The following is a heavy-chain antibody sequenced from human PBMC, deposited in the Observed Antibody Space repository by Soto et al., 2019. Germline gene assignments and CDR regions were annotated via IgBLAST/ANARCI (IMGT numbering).Heavy chain of an antibody. CDR3: ARSQGSSTSLEIYYYYYYGMDV. J-gene: IGHJ6*02. V-gene: IGHV1-69*01. CDR1: GGTFSSYA. CDR2: IIPISGTA. Sequence: QVQLVQSGAEVKKPGSSVKVSCKASGGTFSSYAISWVRQAPGQGLEWMGGIIPISGTANYAQKFQARVTITADESTSKAYMELSSLRSEDTAVYYCARSQGSSTSLEIYYYYYYGMDVWGQGTTVTVSS. D-gene: IGHD2-2*01.